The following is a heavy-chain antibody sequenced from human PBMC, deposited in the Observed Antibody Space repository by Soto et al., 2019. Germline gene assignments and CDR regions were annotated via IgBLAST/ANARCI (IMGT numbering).Heavy chain of an antibody. CDR3: AKGYCSGGSCYGFDY. CDR2: IYYSGST. J-gene: IGHJ4*02. Sequence: QVQLQESGPGLVKPSETLSLTCTVSGGSVSSGSYYWSWIRQPPGKGLEWIGYIYYSGSTNYNPSLKTRLIISLDTSKNQFSLKLSSVTAADTAVYYCAKGYCSGGSCYGFDYWGQGTLVTVSS. CDR1: GGSVSSGSYY. D-gene: IGHD2-15*01. V-gene: IGHV4-61*01.